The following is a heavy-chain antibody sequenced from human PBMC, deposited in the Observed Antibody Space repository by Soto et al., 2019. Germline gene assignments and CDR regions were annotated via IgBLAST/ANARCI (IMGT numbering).Heavy chain of an antibody. D-gene: IGHD3-22*01. CDR2: IYYSGST. Sequence: SETLSLTCTVSGGSISSSSYYWGWIRQPPGKGLEWIGSIYYSGSTYYNPSLKSRVTISVDTSKNQFSLKLSSVTAADTAVYYCARSVLNYYDSSGYYYVWNAFDIWGRGTMVTVS. CDR1: GGSISSSSYY. V-gene: IGHV4-39*01. J-gene: IGHJ3*02. CDR3: ARSVLNYYDSSGYYYVWNAFDI.